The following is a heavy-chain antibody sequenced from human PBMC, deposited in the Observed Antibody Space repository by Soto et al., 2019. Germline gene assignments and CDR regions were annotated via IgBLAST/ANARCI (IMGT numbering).Heavy chain of an antibody. J-gene: IGHJ6*01. D-gene: IGHD1-26*01. CDR1: GYSFPIYW. V-gene: IGHV5-51*07. CDR3: ARQQAGGRSYMFYGLAV. Sequence: GQAVKISGGASGYSFPIYWIGWVHPMPGKGLGWMGFGYPGESDTRYRTSFPGQVTISVQKSLSGAYRQWNSTKGSDSAVYYCARQQAGGRSYMFYGLAVWGQGTTVTVSS. CDR2: GYPGESDT.